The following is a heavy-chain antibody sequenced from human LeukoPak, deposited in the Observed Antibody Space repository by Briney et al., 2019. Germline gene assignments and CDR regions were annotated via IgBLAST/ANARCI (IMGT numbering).Heavy chain of an antibody. J-gene: IGHJ4*02. Sequence: SETLSLTCTVSGGAISSYYWSGIRQAPGEGRDWSVYAYYSGSTNYNPSLKSRVTISVDTPKNQFSLKLSSVTAADTAVYYCARWEGGSYSDFDYWGQGTLVTVSS. V-gene: IGHV4-59*12. CDR1: GGAISSYY. D-gene: IGHD1-26*01. CDR2: AYYSGST. CDR3: ARWEGGSYSDFDY.